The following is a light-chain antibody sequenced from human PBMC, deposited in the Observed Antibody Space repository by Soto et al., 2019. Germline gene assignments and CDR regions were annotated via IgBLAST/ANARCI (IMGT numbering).Light chain of an antibody. Sequence: EIVLTQSPGTLSLSPGERATLSCRASQSVSSNYLAWYQQKPGQAPRLLIFGASNRATDIPDRFSGSGSGTDFPLTISRLEPEDFAVYFCQQYGSSVKTFGQGTKVDIK. CDR1: QSVSSNY. CDR2: GAS. V-gene: IGKV3-20*01. CDR3: QQYGSSVKT. J-gene: IGKJ1*01.